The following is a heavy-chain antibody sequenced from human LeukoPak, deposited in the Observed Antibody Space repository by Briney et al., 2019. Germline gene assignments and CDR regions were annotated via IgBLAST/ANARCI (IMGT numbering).Heavy chain of an antibody. J-gene: IGHJ5*02. CDR1: GGSISSSSYY. Sequence: SETLFLTCTVSGGSISSSSYYWGWIRQPPGKGLEWIGSIYYSGSTYYNPSLKSRVTISVDTSKNQFSLKLSSVTAADTAVYYCARNESLNWFDPWGQGTLVTVSS. CDR2: IYYSGST. CDR3: ARNESLNWFDP. V-gene: IGHV4-39*01.